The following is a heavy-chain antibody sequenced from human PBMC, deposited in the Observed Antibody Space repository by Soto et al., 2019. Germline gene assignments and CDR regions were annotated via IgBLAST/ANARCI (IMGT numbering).Heavy chain of an antibody. V-gene: IGHV4-59*01. CDR2: IYYSGST. Sequence: PSETLSLTCTVSGGSISSYYWSWIRQPPGKGLEWIGYIYYSGSTNYNPSLKSRVTISVDTSKNQFSLKLSSVTAADTAVYYCARDGGSSYYYYGMDVWGQGTTVTVSS. CDR3: ARDGGSSYYYYGMDV. CDR1: GGSISSYY. J-gene: IGHJ6*02. D-gene: IGHD6-13*01.